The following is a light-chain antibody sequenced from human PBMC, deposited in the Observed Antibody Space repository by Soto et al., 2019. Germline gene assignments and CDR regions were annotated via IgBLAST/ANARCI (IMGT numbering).Light chain of an antibody. CDR1: QSISSY. Sequence: DIQMTQSPSSLSASVGDRVTITCRASQSISSYLNWYQQKPGKATKLLIYAASSLQSGVPSRFSGSGSVTDFTLTISSLQPEDFATYYCPQSYSTPRYTFGQGTKLEIK. V-gene: IGKV1-39*01. CDR3: PQSYSTPRYT. J-gene: IGKJ2*01. CDR2: AAS.